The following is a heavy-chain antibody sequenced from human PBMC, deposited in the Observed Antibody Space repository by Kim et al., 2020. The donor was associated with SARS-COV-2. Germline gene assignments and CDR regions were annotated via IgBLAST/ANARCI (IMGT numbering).Heavy chain of an antibody. V-gene: IGHV3-66*01. CDR2: LYSGGNT. CDR3: ARDRYSAPDY. J-gene: IGHJ4*02. CDR1: GLNVSSNS. Sequence: GGSLRLSCAASGLNVSSNSMSWVRQAPGKGLEWVSILYSGGNTDHTDSVKGRFSISRDNSKNTLYLQMNSLRAEDTAVYYCARDRYSAPDYWGQGTLVTVSS. D-gene: IGHD5-12*01.